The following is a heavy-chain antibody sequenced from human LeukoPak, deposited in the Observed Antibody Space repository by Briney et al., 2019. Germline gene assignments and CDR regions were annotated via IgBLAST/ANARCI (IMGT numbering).Heavy chain of an antibody. Sequence: GGSLRLSCAASGSTFSRYDMSWVRQAPGKALEWVSTITAGALSTNYADSVRGRFTISRDNSKNTLYLQMNSLRAEDTAVYYCAKGEDCSSTSCYIWYAFDIWGQGTMVTVSS. CDR1: GSTFSRYD. CDR3: AKGEDCSSTSCYIWYAFDI. CDR2: ITAGALST. J-gene: IGHJ3*02. D-gene: IGHD2-2*02. V-gene: IGHV3-23*01.